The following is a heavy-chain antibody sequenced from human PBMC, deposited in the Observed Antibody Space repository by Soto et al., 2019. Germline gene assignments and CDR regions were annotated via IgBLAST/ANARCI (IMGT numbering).Heavy chain of an antibody. D-gene: IGHD5-18*01. CDR3: ATDRGYSYGYEP. J-gene: IGHJ5*02. Sequence: ASVKVSCKVSGYTLTELSMHWVRQAPGKGLEWMGGFDPEDGETIYAQKFQGRVTMTEDTSTDTAYMELSSLRSEDTAVYYCATDRGYSYGYEPWGQGTLVTVSS. V-gene: IGHV1-24*01. CDR1: GYTLTELS. CDR2: FDPEDGET.